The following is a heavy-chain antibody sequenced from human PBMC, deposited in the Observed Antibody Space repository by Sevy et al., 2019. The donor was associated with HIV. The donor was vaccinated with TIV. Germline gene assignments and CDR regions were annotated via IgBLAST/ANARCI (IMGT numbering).Heavy chain of an antibody. J-gene: IGHJ4*02. Sequence: GGSLRLSCAASGFPVSSNYMSWVRQAPGKGLEWVSVMYSDDSTYHADSAKGRFTISRDNSKNTLYLQMNSLRVEDTAVYYCARGKSGYGYGLDYWGQGTLVTVSS. CDR1: GFPVSSNY. CDR3: ARGKSGYGYGLDY. D-gene: IGHD5-18*01. V-gene: IGHV3-66*01. CDR2: MYSDDST.